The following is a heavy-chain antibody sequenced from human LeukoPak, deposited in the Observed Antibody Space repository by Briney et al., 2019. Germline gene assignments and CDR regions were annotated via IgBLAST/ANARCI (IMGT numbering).Heavy chain of an antibody. Sequence: GGSLRLSCAASGFTFSSYGMHWVRQAPGKGLEWVAFIRYDGSNKYYADSVKGRFTISRDNSKNTLYLQMNSLRAEDTAVYYCAREGRDGLGYFDLWGRGTLVTVSS. V-gene: IGHV3-30*02. CDR3: AREGRDGLGYFDL. J-gene: IGHJ2*01. D-gene: IGHD5-24*01. CDR2: IRYDGSNK. CDR1: GFTFSSYG.